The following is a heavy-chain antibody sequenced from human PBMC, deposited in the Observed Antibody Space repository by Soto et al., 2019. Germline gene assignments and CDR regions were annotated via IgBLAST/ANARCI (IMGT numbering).Heavy chain of an antibody. CDR1: GFSLSTTGEG. V-gene: IGHV2-5*01. CDR3: AQVDDVAALFAY. Sequence: QITLKESGPTLVKPTQTLTLTCTFSGFSLSTTGEGVGWIRQPPGKALEWLAVIYWNDDKSYSPSLKSRLTISKETSKKQVVLTMMNMAPVDTGTYYCAQVDDVAALFAYLGQGTLVTVSP. CDR2: IYWNDDK. D-gene: IGHD6-6*01. J-gene: IGHJ4*02.